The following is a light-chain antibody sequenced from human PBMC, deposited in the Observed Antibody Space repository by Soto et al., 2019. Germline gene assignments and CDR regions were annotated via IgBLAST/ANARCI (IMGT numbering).Light chain of an antibody. J-gene: IGKJ1*01. CDR3: PQYNDWQWT. Sequence: ILITQYPATLSVYPGERATLSSMASQSVDSKLAWFQQKPGQAPRLLIYDASTRATGIPGRFSGSGSGTEYTLTISSLQSEDFAVYHCPQYNDWQWTFCQ. V-gene: IGKV3-15*01. CDR1: QSVDSK. CDR2: DAS.